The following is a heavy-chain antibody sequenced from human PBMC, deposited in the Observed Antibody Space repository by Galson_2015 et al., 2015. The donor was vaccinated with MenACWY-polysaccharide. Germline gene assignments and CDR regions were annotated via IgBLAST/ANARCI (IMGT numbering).Heavy chain of an antibody. CDR2: IKNDGTAK. V-gene: IGHV3-7*04. Sequence: SLRLSCATSGFIFSNYWMSWVRLTPGKGLEWLGNIKNDGTAKNYVDSVKGRFTFSRVNTKNSLYLQMSSLREEDTAVYYCAKDRHWNSFDCWGQGTLVTVSS. CDR3: AKDRHWNSFDC. CDR1: GFIFSNYW. D-gene: IGHD1/OR15-1a*01. J-gene: IGHJ4*02.